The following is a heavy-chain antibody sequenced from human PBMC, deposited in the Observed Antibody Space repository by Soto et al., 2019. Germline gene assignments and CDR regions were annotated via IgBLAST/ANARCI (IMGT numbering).Heavy chain of an antibody. Sequence: QVQLQESGPGLVKPSETLSLTCTVAGASMNGNYWTWVRQPPGKGLEWIGNMFYSGTTNYNPSLKSRVTMSLDTSVNQFSLRLSSVTAADTAVYYCARPNTWYGKIQEWGRGTLVTVSS. CDR1: GASMNGNY. D-gene: IGHD2-15*01. V-gene: IGHV4-59*01. CDR2: MFYSGTT. CDR3: ARPNTWYGKIQE. J-gene: IGHJ1*01.